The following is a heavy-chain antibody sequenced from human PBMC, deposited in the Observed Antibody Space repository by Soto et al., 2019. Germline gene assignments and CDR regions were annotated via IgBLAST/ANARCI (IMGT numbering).Heavy chain of an antibody. CDR3: ARPSCGAACYYYGMDV. CDR1: GGTFSSYT. CDR2: IIPTFGTA. J-gene: IGHJ6*02. Sequence: QVQLVQSGAEVKKPGSSVKVSCKASGGTFSSYTISWVRQAPGQGHEWMGGIIPTFGTADYAQKFQGRVTITADESTSTGYMELSSLRSEDTALYYCARPSCGAACYYYGMDVWGHGTAVTVSS. V-gene: IGHV1-69*12. D-gene: IGHD2-21*01.